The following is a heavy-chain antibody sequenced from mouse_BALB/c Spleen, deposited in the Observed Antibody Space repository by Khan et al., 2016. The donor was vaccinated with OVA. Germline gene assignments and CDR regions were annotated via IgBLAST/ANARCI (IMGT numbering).Heavy chain of an antibody. CDR2: ISSGGDYT. D-gene: IGHD4-1*01. V-gene: IGHV5-6*01. J-gene: IGHJ3*01. Sequence: EVELVESGGDLVKPGGSLKLSCAASGFTFSSYSMSWVRQTPDKRLEWVATISSGGDYTYYPDNVKGRFTISRDNAKNTLYLQMGILKSEDTAMYYCASHLTGSFAYWGQGTLVTVSA. CDR3: ASHLTGSFAY. CDR1: GFTFSSYS.